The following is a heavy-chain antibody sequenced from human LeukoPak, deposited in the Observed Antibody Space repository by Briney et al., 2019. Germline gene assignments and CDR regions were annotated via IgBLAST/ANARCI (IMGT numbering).Heavy chain of an antibody. CDR3: ARSEGGSSWYGPH. J-gene: IGHJ4*02. V-gene: IGHV4-59*08. Sequence: SETLSLTCTVSGGSISSYYWSWIRQPPGKGLEWIGYIYYSGATNYNPSLKSRVIISVDTSKSQLSLKVSSVTAADTAVYFCARSEGGSSWYGPHWGQGTLVTVSS. CDR1: GGSISSYY. CDR2: IYYSGAT. D-gene: IGHD6-13*01.